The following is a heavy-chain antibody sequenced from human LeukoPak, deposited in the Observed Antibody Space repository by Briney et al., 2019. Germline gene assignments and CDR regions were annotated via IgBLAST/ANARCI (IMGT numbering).Heavy chain of an antibody. D-gene: IGHD3-9*01. J-gene: IGHJ5*02. V-gene: IGHV3-21*01. CDR2: ISSSSSYI. CDR1: GFTFSSYW. Sequence: GGSLRLSCAASGFTFSSYWMSWVRQAPGKGLEWVSSISSSSSYIYYADSVKGRFTISRDNAKNSLYLQMNSLRAEDTAVYYCARSPSYYDILTGYYSVNWFDPWGQGTLVTVSS. CDR3: ARSPSYYDILTGYYSVNWFDP.